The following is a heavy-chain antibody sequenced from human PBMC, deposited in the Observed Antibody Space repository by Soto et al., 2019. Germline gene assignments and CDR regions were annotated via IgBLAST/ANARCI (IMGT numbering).Heavy chain of an antibody. CDR2: ITRDGSST. Sequence: EVQLVESGGGLVQPGGSLRLSCAASGFSLSDYWMHWVRQAPGEGLVWLSRITRDGSSTNYADSVKGRFTIARDNAKNMLYLQVNSLRGEDTAVYYCARGAKGYYYFDYWGQGTLVTVSS. CDR3: ARGAKGYYYFDY. J-gene: IGHJ4*02. V-gene: IGHV3-74*01. D-gene: IGHD5-18*01. CDR1: GFSLSDYW.